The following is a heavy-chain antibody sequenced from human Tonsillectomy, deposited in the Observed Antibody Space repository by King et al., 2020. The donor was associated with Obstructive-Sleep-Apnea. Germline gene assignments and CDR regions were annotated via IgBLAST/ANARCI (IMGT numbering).Heavy chain of an antibody. CDR3: ARDCSGGSCYSVYYYYGMDV. D-gene: IGHD2-15*01. CDR1: GFTFSSYW. V-gene: IGHV3-7*01. Sequence: QLVQSGGGLVQPGGSLRLSCAASGFTFSSYWMSWVRQAPGKGLEWVANIKQDGSEKYYVDSVKGRFTISRDNAKNSLYLQMNSLRAGDTAVYYCARDCSGGSCYSVYYYYGMDVWGQGTTVTVSS. CDR2: IKQDGSEK. J-gene: IGHJ6*02.